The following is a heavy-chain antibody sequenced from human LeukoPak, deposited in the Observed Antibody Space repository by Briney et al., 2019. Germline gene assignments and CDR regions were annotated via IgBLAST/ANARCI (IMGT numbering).Heavy chain of an antibody. D-gene: IGHD7-27*01. CDR1: GGSISSHY. V-gene: IGHV4-34*01. CDR2: IHYTGAT. CDR3: ARGVLGPYHFDL. J-gene: IGHJ2*01. Sequence: PSETLSLTCTVSGGSISSHYWSWIRQPPGKGLEWIGEIHYTGATNYKPSLKSRVTISGDPSKNQVSLRVNSVTAADTAMYYCARGVLGPYHFDLWGRGTLVTVSS.